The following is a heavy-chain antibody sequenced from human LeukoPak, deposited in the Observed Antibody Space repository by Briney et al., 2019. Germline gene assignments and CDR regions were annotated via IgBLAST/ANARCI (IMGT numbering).Heavy chain of an antibody. Sequence: PGGSLRLSCAASGFTFSNAWMNWVRQAPGKGREWVGRIKSKTDGGTTDYAAPVKGRFTISRDDSKNTLYLQMNSLKTEDTAVYYCTTDPGELLWFGESKYNDYWGQGTLITVSS. CDR2: IKSKTDGGTT. CDR1: GFTFSNAW. V-gene: IGHV3-15*01. CDR3: TTDPGELLWFGESKYNDY. J-gene: IGHJ4*02. D-gene: IGHD3-10*01.